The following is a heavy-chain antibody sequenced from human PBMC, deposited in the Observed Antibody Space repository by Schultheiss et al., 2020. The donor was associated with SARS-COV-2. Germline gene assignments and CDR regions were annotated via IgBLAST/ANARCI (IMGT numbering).Heavy chain of an antibody. CDR3: ARDRGGTTI. J-gene: IGHJ4*02. CDR1: GYTFTSYA. D-gene: IGHD1-7*01. CDR2: SNAGNGNT. Sequence: ASVKVSCKASGYTFTSYAMHWVRQAPGQRLEWMGWSNAGNGNTKYSQEFQGRVTMTRDTSISTAYMELSRLRSDDTAVYYCARDRGGTTIWGQGTLVTVSS. V-gene: IGHV1-3*02.